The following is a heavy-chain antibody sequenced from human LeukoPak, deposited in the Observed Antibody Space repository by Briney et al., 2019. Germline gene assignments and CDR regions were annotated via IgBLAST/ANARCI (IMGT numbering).Heavy chain of an antibody. CDR1: GFTFSNFA. V-gene: IGHV3-23*01. J-gene: IGHJ5*02. CDR2: ISGSGGST. CDR3: AKPRTTVTTSNWFDP. D-gene: IGHD4-17*01. Sequence: GGSLRLSCAASGFTFSNFAMNWVRQAPGKGLEWVSAISGSGGSTYYADSVKGRFTISRDNSKNTLYLQMNSLRAEDTAVYYCAKPRTTVTTSNWFDPWGQGTLVTASS.